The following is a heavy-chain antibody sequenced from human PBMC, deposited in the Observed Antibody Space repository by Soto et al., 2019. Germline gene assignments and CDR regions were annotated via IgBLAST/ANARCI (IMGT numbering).Heavy chain of an antibody. CDR2: IIPIFGTA. J-gene: IGHJ5*02. V-gene: IGHV1-69*01. Sequence: QVQLVQSGAEVKKPGSSVKVSCKASGGTFSSYAISWVRQAPGQGLEWMGGIIPIFGTAYYAQKFQGRVTITADESTSTAYRELSSLRSENTAVYYCARDLHYDILSGYQNWFDPWGQGTLVTVSS. CDR3: ARDLHYDILSGYQNWFDP. CDR1: GGTFSSYA. D-gene: IGHD3-9*01.